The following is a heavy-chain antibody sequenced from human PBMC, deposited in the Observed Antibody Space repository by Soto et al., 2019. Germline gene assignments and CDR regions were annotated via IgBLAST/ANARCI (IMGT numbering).Heavy chain of an antibody. Sequence: GGSLRLSCAASGFTFSSYGMHWVRQAPGKGLEWVAVIWYDGSNKYYADSVKGRFTISRDNSKNTLYLQMNSLRAEDTAVYYCAREAKQQLSHFDSWGQGTLVTVSS. CDR2: IWYDGSNK. CDR1: GFTFSSYG. J-gene: IGHJ4*02. CDR3: AREAKQQLSHFDS. V-gene: IGHV3-33*01. D-gene: IGHD6-13*01.